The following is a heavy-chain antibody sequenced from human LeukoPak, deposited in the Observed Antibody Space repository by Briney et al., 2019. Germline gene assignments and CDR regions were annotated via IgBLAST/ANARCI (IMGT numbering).Heavy chain of an antibody. CDR1: GFTFSSYG. CDR2: IWHDGSNK. V-gene: IGHV3-33*06. D-gene: IGHD2-2*01. J-gene: IGHJ4*02. Sequence: GRSLRLSCAAPGFTFSSYGMHWVRQAPGKGLEWVAVIWHDGSNKYYADSVKGRFTISRDNSKNTLYLQMNSLRAEDTAVYYCAKGKWGLVPAAMSFDYWGQGTLVTVSS. CDR3: AKGKWGLVPAAMSFDY.